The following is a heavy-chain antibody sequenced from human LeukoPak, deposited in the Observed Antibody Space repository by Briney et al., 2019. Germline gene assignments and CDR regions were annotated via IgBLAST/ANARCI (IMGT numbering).Heavy chain of an antibody. D-gene: IGHD3-10*01. Sequence: PSETLSLTCAVYGGSFSGYYRSWIRQPPGKGLEWIGEINHSGSTNYNPSLKSRVTISVDTSKNQFSLKLSSVTAADTAVYYCASSGSGFGEFYYYYGMDVWGQGTTVTVSS. V-gene: IGHV4-34*01. CDR1: GGSFSGYY. CDR2: INHSGST. CDR3: ASSGSGFGEFYYYYGMDV. J-gene: IGHJ6*02.